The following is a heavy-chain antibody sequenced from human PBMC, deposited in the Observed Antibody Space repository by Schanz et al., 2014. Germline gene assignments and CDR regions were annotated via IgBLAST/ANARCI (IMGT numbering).Heavy chain of an antibody. D-gene: IGHD3-16*01. CDR2: INPIGGST. V-gene: IGHV1-46*03. CDR1: GYTFVSYS. Sequence: QVQLVQSGAEVKKPGASVKVSCKASGYTFVSYSMHWVRQAPGQGLEWMGIINPIGGSTTYAQKCRGAVTLTTDTSTDTAYLELTSLRSENTAVYYCARGSTENMMRGELDYWGQGTLVTVSS. CDR3: ARGSTENMMRGELDY. J-gene: IGHJ4*02.